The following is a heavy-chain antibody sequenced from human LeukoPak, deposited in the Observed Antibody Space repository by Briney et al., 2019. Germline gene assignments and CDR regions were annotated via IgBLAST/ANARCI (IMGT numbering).Heavy chain of an antibody. D-gene: IGHD3-22*01. CDR1: GFTFSSYG. CDR2: ILNDGSQE. J-gene: IGHJ4*02. Sequence: QPGGSLRLSCAASGFTFSSYGMHWVRQAPGKGLEWVAVILNDGSQEKYADSVKGRFTISRDNSRNTLYLQMNSLRAEDTAVYFCAKRGVVIRVILVGFHKEAYYFDSWGQGALVTVSS. V-gene: IGHV3-33*06. CDR3: AKRGVVIRVILVGFHKEAYYFDS.